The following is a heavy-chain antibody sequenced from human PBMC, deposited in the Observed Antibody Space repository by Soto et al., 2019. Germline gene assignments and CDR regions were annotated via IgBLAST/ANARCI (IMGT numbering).Heavy chain of an antibody. Sequence: QVQLVQSGAEVKKPGSSVTVSCKASGGTFSSYAISWVRQAPGQGLEWMGGIIPIFGTANYAQKFQGRVTITEDESKRTAYMELNSLGSKDTDEYYCAMITGTTRGAFDIWGQGTMVTDTS. J-gene: IGHJ3*02. CDR2: IIPIFGTA. V-gene: IGHV1-69*01. CDR1: GGTFSSYA. D-gene: IGHD1-7*01. CDR3: AMITGTTRGAFDI.